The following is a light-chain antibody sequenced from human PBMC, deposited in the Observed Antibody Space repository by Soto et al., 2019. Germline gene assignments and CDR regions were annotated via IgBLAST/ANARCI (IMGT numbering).Light chain of an antibody. Sequence: EIVLTQSPGTLSLSPGERATLSCRASQSVSSSYLAWYQQKPGQAPRLLIYGASSRATGIPDRFSGSGSGTDFTLTIGRLEPEDFAVYYCQQYCSSPSLTFGGGTKVEIK. V-gene: IGKV3-20*01. J-gene: IGKJ4*01. CDR2: GAS. CDR3: QQYCSSPSLT. CDR1: QSVSSSY.